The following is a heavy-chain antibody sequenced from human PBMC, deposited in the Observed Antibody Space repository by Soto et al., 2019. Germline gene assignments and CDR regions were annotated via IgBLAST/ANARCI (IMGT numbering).Heavy chain of an antibody. Sequence: SETLSLTGDVFNGSFSGYYWSWIRQPPGKGLEWIGEITNSGYTNYNPSLKNRVTILIDWSKNHFSLKVASVTAADTAVYYCARGLEYFQHWGQGTLVTVSS. V-gene: IGHV4-34*01. J-gene: IGHJ1*01. CDR3: ARGLEYFQH. CDR2: ITNSGYT. CDR1: NGSFSGYY.